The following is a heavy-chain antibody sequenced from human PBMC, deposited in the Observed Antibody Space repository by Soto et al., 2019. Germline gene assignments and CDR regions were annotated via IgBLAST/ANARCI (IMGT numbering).Heavy chain of an antibody. J-gene: IGHJ4*02. D-gene: IGHD1-26*01. CDR1: GGSFSGYY. Sequence: SETLSLTCAVYGGSFSGYYWSWIRQPPGKGLEWIGEINHSGSTNYNPSLKSRVTISVDTSKNQFSLKLSSVTAADTAVYYCARGDRSGSYSYSDYWGQGTLVTVSS. V-gene: IGHV4-34*01. CDR3: ARGDRSGSYSYSDY. CDR2: INHSGST.